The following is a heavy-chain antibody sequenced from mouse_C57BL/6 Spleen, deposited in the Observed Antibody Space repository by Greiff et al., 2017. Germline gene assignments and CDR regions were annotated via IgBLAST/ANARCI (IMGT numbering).Heavy chain of an antibody. CDR3: ARYDYDGGYYYAMDY. CDR1: GFSLTSYG. V-gene: IGHV2-2*01. CDR2: IWSGGST. Sequence: VKLMESGPGLVQPSQSLSITCTVSGFSLTSYGVHWVRQSPGKGLEWLGVIWSGGSTDYNAAFISRLSISKDKSKSQVFFKMNSLQADDTAIYYCARYDYDGGYYYAMDYWGQGTSVTVSS. D-gene: IGHD2-4*01. J-gene: IGHJ4*01.